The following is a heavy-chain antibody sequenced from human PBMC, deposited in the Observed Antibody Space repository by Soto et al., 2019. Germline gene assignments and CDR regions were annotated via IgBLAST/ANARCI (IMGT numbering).Heavy chain of an antibody. CDR1: DGSFSDYY. J-gene: IGHJ6*02. V-gene: IGHV4-34*01. CDR2: INHSGSA. Sequence: QEQLQQWGAGLLKPSETLSLTCAVYDGSFSDYYWSWLRQPPGKGLECIGEINHSGSANYNPSLKSRVTISVDKSKNQFSLKVSSVTAADTAVYYCARRPYSSSSGYYYGMDVWGQGTTVTVSS. CDR3: ARRPYSSSSGYYYGMDV. D-gene: IGHD6-6*01.